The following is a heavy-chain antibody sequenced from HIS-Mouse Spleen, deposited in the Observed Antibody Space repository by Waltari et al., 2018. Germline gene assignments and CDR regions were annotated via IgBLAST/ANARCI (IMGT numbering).Heavy chain of an antibody. CDR3: ARDFHDFWSGYYGGDKKHDAFDI. V-gene: IGHV4-4*07. D-gene: IGHD3-3*01. J-gene: IGHJ3*02. CDR1: GGSISSYY. CDR2: IYTSGSP. Sequence: QVQLQESGPGLVKPSETLSLTCTVSGGSISSYYWSWIRQPAGKGLEWIGRIYTSGSPNCTPSLKTRVTMSVDTSKNQFSLKLSSVTAADTAVYYCARDFHDFWSGYYGGDKKHDAFDIWGQGTMVTVSS.